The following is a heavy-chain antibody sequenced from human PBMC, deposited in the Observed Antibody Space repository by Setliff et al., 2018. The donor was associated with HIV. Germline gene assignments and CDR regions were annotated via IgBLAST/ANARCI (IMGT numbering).Heavy chain of an antibody. CDR3: AREDSSWYGSLDY. D-gene: IGHD6-13*01. Sequence: PGGSLRLSCAASGFIFSSYAMTWVRRAPGKGLEWVSTIRGSGSGDTTHYADFVKGRFTISRDNSKNTVYLQMNSLRAEDMAIYYGAREDSSWYGSLDYWGQGTPVTVSS. CDR1: GFIFSSYA. CDR2: IRGSGSGDTT. V-gene: IGHV3-23*01. J-gene: IGHJ4*02.